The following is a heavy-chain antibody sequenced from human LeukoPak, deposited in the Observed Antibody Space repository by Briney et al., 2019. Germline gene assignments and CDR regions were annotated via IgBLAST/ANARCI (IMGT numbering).Heavy chain of an antibody. Sequence: SVKVSCKASGGTFTNYAINWVRQAPGQGLEWMGGIIPLFGSANYAEKFQGRVTITTDDSTTTAYMVVSSLRSDDTAVYYCARVLNYGMDVWGQGTTVTVSS. D-gene: IGHD2-8*01. J-gene: IGHJ6*02. CDR1: GGTFTNYA. CDR2: IIPLFGSA. CDR3: ARVLNYGMDV. V-gene: IGHV1-69*05.